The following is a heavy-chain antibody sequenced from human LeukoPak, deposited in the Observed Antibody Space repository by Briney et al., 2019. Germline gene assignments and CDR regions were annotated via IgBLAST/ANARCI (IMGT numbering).Heavy chain of an antibody. J-gene: IGHJ4*02. V-gene: IGHV1-46*01. CDR3: ARHLTPVNYYDSSDRGGYFDY. CDR1: GYTFTSYY. Sequence: GASVKVSCKASGYTFTSYYMHWVRQAPGQGLEWMGIINPSGGSTSYAQKFQGRVTMTRDMSTSTVYMELSSLRSEDTAVYYCARHLTPVNYYDSSDRGGYFDYWGQGTLVTVSS. CDR2: INPSGGST. D-gene: IGHD3-22*01.